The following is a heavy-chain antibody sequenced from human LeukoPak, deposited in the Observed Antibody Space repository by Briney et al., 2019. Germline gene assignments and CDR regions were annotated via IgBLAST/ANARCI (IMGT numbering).Heavy chain of an antibody. D-gene: IGHD3-22*01. J-gene: IGHJ6*03. CDR1: GGSFSGYY. Sequence: SETLSLTCAVYGGSFSGYYWGWIRQPPGKGLEWIGIMYYSGSTYYNPSLKSRVTISVDTSKNQFSLKLSSVTAADTAIYYCARVPYYDRSYYYYMDVWGKGTTVTVSS. V-gene: IGHV4-34*01. CDR3: ARVPYYDRSYYYYMDV. CDR2: MYYSGST.